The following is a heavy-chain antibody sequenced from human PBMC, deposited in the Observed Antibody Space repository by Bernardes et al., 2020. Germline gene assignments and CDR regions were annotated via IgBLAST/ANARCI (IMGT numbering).Heavy chain of an antibody. D-gene: IGHD6-13*01. CDR2: IYHSGTA. J-gene: IGHJ4*02. CDR3: AREPEAGTYRVFDY. Sequence: SETLSLTCAVSGGSISTYNWWMWVRQPPGKGPEWIGEIYHSGTANYNPSLESRVTMSVDKSKNEIYLKLTSLTAADTAVYFCAREPEAGTYRVFDYWGQGTLVTVPS. V-gene: IGHV4-4*02. CDR1: GGSISTYNW.